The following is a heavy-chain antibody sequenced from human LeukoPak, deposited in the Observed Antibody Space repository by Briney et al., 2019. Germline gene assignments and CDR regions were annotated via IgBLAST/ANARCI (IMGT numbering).Heavy chain of an antibody. D-gene: IGHD3-3*01. Sequence: SETLSLTCTVSGGSISSYYWSWIRQPAGKGLEWIGRIYTSGSTNYNPSLKSRVTMSVDTSKNQFSLKLSSMTAADTAVYYCAKSGYNNYYYYYYGMDVWGQGTTVTVSS. CDR1: GGSISSYY. V-gene: IGHV4-4*07. J-gene: IGHJ6*02. CDR2: IYTSGST. CDR3: AKSGYNNYYYYYYGMDV.